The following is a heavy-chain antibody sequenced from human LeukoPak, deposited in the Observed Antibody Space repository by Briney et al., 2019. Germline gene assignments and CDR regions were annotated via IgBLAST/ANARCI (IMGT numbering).Heavy chain of an antibody. Sequence: HPGGSLRLSCAASGFTFSSYAMSWVRQAPGKGLEWVSAISGSGGSTYYADSVKGRFTISRDNSKNTLYLQMNSLRAEDTAVYYCGGGSYGAPYYYYGMDVWGQGTTVTVSS. D-gene: IGHD1-26*01. CDR3: GGGSYGAPYYYYGMDV. V-gene: IGHV3-23*01. J-gene: IGHJ6*02. CDR1: GFTFSSYA. CDR2: ISGSGGST.